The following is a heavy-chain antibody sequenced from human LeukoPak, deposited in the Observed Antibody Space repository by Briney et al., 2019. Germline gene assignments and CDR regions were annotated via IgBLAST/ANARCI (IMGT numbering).Heavy chain of an antibody. CDR2: ISYDRSNK. V-gene: IGHV3-30-3*01. CDR1: GFTFSTYA. Sequence: PGGSLRLSCAASGFTFSTYAGHWVRQAPGKGLEWVAVISYDRSNKYYADSVKGRFTISRDNSKNTLYLRMNSLRVEDTAVYYCARASGSDYYYYYDMDVWGQGTTVTVSS. CDR3: ARASGSDYYYYYDMDV. J-gene: IGHJ6*02. D-gene: IGHD3-10*01.